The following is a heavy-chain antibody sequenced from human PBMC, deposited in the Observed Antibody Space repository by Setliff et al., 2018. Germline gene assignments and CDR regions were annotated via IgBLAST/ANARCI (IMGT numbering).Heavy chain of an antibody. Sequence: LSLTCTVSGGSISGHWWNWMRQSPGKGLEWIGSIYYGGTTNYNPSLRTRVNISGDTSKNQLSLKLTSVTAADTAVYYCARYTSSWHDYWGQGTLVTVS. V-gene: IGHV4-59*11. J-gene: IGHJ4*02. D-gene: IGHD6-13*01. CDR3: ARYTSSWHDY. CDR2: IYYGGTT. CDR1: GGSISGHW.